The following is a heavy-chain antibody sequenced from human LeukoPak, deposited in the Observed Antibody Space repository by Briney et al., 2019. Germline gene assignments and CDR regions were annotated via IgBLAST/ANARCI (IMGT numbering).Heavy chain of an antibody. J-gene: IGHJ5*02. Sequence: PGGSLRLSCAASGFTFSSYAMHWVRQAPGKGLEWVAVISYDGSNKYYADSVKGRFTISRDNPKNTLYLQMNSLRAEDTAVYYCARARGLTSWGQGTLVTVSS. D-gene: IGHD2/OR15-2a*01. CDR1: GFTFSSYA. CDR2: ISYDGSNK. V-gene: IGHV3-30*01. CDR3: ARARGLTS.